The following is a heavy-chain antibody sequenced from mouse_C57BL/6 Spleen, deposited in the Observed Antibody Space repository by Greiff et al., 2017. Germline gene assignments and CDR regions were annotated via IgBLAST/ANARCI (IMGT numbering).Heavy chain of an antibody. J-gene: IGHJ1*03. Sequence: QVQLQQPGAELVKPGASVKLSCKASGYTFTSYWMHWVKQRPGRGLEWIGRIYPNSGGTKYNEKFKSKATLTVDKPSSTAYMQLSSLTSEDSAVYYWARWSTTVVDWYFDVWGTGTTVTVSS. CDR1: GYTFTSYW. V-gene: IGHV1-72*01. CDR3: ARWSTTVVDWYFDV. CDR2: IYPNSGGT. D-gene: IGHD1-1*01.